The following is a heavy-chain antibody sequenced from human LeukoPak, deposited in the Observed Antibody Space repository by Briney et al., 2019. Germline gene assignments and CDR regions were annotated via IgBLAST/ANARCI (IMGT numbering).Heavy chain of an antibody. J-gene: IGHJ4*02. CDR1: GGSISSSSYY. CDR2: IYYSGST. D-gene: IGHD1-1*01. V-gene: IGHV4-39*07. CDR3: ARESALGVQRVGGYFDY. Sequence: PSETLSLTCTVSGGSISSSSYYWGWVRQPPGTGLEWIVSIYYSGSTYYNPSLKSRVTISIDTSKNQFSLKVSSVTATDTAVYYCARESALGVQRVGGYFDYWGQGALVTVFS.